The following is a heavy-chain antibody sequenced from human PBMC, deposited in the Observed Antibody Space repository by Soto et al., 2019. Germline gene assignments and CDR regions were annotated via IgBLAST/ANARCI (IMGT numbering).Heavy chain of an antibody. CDR3: ARSPAPLIVPTIDDAFDI. CDR1: GGSFSGYY. D-gene: IGHD5-12*01. J-gene: IGHJ3*02. CDR2: INHSGST. V-gene: IGHV4-34*01. Sequence: PSETLSLTCAVYGGSFSGYYWSWIRQPPGKGLEWIGEINHSGSTNYNPSLKSRVTISIDTSKNQFSLKLSSVTAADTAVYYCARSPAPLIVPTIDDAFDIWGQGTMVTVSS.